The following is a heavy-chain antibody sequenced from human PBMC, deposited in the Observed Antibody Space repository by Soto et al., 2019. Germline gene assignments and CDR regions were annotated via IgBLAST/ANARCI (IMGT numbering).Heavy chain of an antibody. CDR3: ARDVPRYCSSTSCRKWFDP. V-gene: IGHV1-69*13. D-gene: IGHD2-2*01. Sequence: ASVNVPCKASGGTFSSYAISWVRQAPGQGLEWMGGIIPIFGTANYAQKFQGRVTITADESTSTAYMELSSLRSEDTAMYYCARDVPRYCSSTSCRKWFDPWGQGTLVTVS. CDR1: GGTFSSYA. J-gene: IGHJ5*02. CDR2: IIPIFGTA.